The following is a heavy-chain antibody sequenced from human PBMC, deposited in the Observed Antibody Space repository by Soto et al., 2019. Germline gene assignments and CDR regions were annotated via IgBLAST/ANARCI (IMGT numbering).Heavy chain of an antibody. Sequence: PSETLSLTCTVSGGSISSYYWCWIRQPPGKGLEWIGYIYYSGSTNYNPSLKSRVTISVDTSKNQFSLKLSSVTAADTAVYYCARAHCTNGVCYSVNWFDPWGQGTLVTVSS. CDR1: GGSISSYY. D-gene: IGHD2-8*01. J-gene: IGHJ5*02. CDR3: ARAHCTNGVCYSVNWFDP. V-gene: IGHV4-59*01. CDR2: IYYSGST.